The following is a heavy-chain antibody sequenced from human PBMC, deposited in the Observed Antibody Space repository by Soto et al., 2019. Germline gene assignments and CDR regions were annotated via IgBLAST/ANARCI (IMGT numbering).Heavy chain of an antibody. V-gene: IGHV3-30-3*01. CDR3: ARVGLTYSLGSFFDP. J-gene: IGHJ5*02. CDR1: GFTFSVQA. Sequence: GGSMRLSCAASGFTFSVQAMHWFSQAAGNGLEWVAGLSRELSKQYYADSVKGRFTISRDKSKSLLYMQMNSLRTADTAVYYCARVGLTYSLGSFFDPWGHGTLVTVSS. CDR2: LSRELSKQ. D-gene: IGHD5-18*01.